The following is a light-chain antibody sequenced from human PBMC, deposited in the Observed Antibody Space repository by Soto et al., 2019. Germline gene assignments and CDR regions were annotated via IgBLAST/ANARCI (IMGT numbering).Light chain of an antibody. Sequence: QSVLTQPPSASGTPGQKVTISCSGSNSNIGSNTVSWFQQLPGRAPKLLLYNNIYRPPGVPDRFSGSKSGTSVSLAISGLHSEEEADYYCATWDDSLDGNVVFGGGTQLTVL. J-gene: IGLJ7*01. CDR2: NNI. CDR1: NSNIGSNT. CDR3: ATWDDSLDGNVV. V-gene: IGLV1-44*01.